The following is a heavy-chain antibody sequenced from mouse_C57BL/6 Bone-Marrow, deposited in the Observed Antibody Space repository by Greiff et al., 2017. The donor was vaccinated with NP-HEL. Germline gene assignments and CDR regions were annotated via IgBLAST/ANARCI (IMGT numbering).Heavy chain of an antibody. CDR1: GYSITSGYY. V-gene: IGHV3-6*01. CDR3: ARALRHPAGYFDY. J-gene: IGHJ2*01. Sequence: VQLKESGPGLVKPSQSLSLTCSVTGYSITSGYYWNWIRQFPGNKLEWMGYISYDGSNNYNPSLKNRISITRDTSKNQFFLKLNSVTTEDTATYYCARALRHPAGYFDYWGQGTTLTVSS. CDR2: ISYDGSN. D-gene: IGHD1-2*01.